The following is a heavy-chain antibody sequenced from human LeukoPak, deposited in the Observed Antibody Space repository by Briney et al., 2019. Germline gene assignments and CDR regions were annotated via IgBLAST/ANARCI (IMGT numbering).Heavy chain of an antibody. CDR1: GFTFSSYG. Sequence: GGSLRLSCAASGFTFSSYGMHWVRQAPGKGLEWVAVIWYDGSKKYYADSVKGRFTISRDDSENTLYLQMNSLRGEDTAVYYCARDPASAGVYFDSWGQGTLVTVSS. J-gene: IGHJ4*02. V-gene: IGHV3-33*08. D-gene: IGHD6-13*01. CDR3: ARDPASAGVYFDS. CDR2: IWYDGSKK.